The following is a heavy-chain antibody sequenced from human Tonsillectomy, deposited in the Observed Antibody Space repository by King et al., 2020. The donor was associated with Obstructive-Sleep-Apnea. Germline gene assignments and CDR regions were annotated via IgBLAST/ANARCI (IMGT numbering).Heavy chain of an antibody. CDR3: LRVRGSWSFDY. Sequence: VQLVESGGGLVQPGGSLRLSCAASGFTFSNFWMSWVRQAPGKGLEGVANIKQDGSEKYYVDSVKGRFNISRDKSSLYLQMNSLRAEDTAVYYCLRVRGSWSFDYWGQGTLVTVSS. D-gene: IGHD1-26*01. V-gene: IGHV3-7*03. J-gene: IGHJ4*02. CDR1: GFTFSNFW. CDR2: IKQDGSEK.